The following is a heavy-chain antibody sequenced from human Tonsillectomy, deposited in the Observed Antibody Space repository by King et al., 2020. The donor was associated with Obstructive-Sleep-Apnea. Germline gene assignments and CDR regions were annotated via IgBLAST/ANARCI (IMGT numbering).Heavy chain of an antibody. CDR2: INWNGGST. CDR3: ARGRHSGWYTEYFQD. Sequence: EVQLVESGGGVVRPGGSLRLSCAASGFTFDDYGMFWVRQAPGKGLEWVSGINWNGGSTGYADSVKGRFTISRDNAKNSLYLQMNSLRADDTALYYCARGRHSGWYTEYFQDWGQGTLVTVSS. V-gene: IGHV3-20*04. CDR1: GFTFDDYG. J-gene: IGHJ1*01. D-gene: IGHD6-19*01.